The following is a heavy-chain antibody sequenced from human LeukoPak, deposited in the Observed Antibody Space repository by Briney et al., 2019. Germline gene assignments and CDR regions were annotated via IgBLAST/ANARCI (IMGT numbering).Heavy chain of an antibody. Sequence: GGSLRLSCAASGFTFSSYWMHWVRQAPGKGLVWVSRINSDGSSTSYADSVRGRFTISRDNAKNTLYLQMNSLRAEDTAVYYCARDTLDWSLFDYWGQGTLVTDSS. CDR2: INSDGSST. CDR1: GFTFSSYW. CDR3: ARDTLDWSLFDY. D-gene: IGHD2-21*01. J-gene: IGHJ4*02. V-gene: IGHV3-74*01.